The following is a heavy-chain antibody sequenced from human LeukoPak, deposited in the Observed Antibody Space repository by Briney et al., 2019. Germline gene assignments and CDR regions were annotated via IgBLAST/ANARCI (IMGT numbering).Heavy chain of an antibody. Sequence: ASVKVSCKASGYTFTVYYMHWVRQAPGQGLEGMGWINPNSGGTNYAQKFQGRVTITRDTSISTAYMELSRLRSDDTAVYYCARGGSLFYGLAPDYWGQGTLVTVSS. CDR3: ARGGSLFYGLAPDY. D-gene: IGHD5-24*01. CDR1: GYTFTVYY. J-gene: IGHJ4*02. V-gene: IGHV1-2*02. CDR2: INPNSGGT.